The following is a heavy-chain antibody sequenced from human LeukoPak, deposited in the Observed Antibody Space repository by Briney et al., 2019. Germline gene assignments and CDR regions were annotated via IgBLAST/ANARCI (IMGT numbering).Heavy chain of an antibody. CDR1: GFTFRSYS. V-gene: IGHV3-21*04. J-gene: IGHJ4*02. CDR2: ISSTSTYI. CDR3: ARDIDNGDYVVY. D-gene: IGHD4-17*01. Sequence: PGGSLRLSCAASGFTFRSYSMNWVRQAPGKGLEWVSSISSTSTYIYYADSVKGRFTISRDNSKNTLYLQMNSLRAEDTAVYYCARDIDNGDYVVYWGQGTLVTVSS.